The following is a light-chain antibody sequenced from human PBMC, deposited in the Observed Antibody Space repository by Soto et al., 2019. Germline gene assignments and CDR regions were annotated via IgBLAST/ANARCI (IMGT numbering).Light chain of an antibody. CDR3: QKYNSAPRT. V-gene: IGKV1-27*01. J-gene: IGKJ4*01. CDR1: HGISND. Sequence: DVQMTQAPSSLSASVGDRVTITCRASHGISNDLAWYQQKPGKVPKLLIYAASILQSGVPSRFSGSGSGTDVTLTISSLQPEDVATYYCQKYNSAPRTFGGGTKVEIK. CDR2: AAS.